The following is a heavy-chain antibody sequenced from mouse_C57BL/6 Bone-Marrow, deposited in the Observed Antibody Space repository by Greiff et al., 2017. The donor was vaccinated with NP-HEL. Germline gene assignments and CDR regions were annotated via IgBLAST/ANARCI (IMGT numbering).Heavy chain of an antibody. CDR1: GYAFTNYL. CDR2: INPGSGGT. J-gene: IGHJ2*01. D-gene: IGHD2-2*01. V-gene: IGHV1-54*01. Sequence: VQLQQSGAELVRPGTSVKVSCKASGYAFTNYLIEWVKQRPGQGLEWIGVINPGSGGTNYNEKFKGKATLTADKSSSTAYMQLSSLTSEDSAVYFCAREAGLRRRGFGYWGQGTTLTVSS. CDR3: AREAGLRRRGFGY.